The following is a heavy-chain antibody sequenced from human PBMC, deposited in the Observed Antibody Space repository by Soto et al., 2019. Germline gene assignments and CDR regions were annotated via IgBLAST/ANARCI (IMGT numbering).Heavy chain of an antibody. V-gene: IGHV5-10-1*01. J-gene: IGHJ3*02. D-gene: IGHD1-26*01. Sequence: GESLKISCKGSGYSFTSYWISWVRQMPGKGLEWMGRIDPSDSYTNYSPSFQGHVTISADKSISTAYLQWSSLKASDTAMYYCGSHGRRELLPTSDALDIWGQGTMVTV. CDR3: GSHGRRELLPTSDALDI. CDR1: GYSFTSYW. CDR2: IDPSDSYT.